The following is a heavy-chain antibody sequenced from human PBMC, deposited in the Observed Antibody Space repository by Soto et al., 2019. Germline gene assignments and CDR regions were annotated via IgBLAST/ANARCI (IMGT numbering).Heavy chain of an antibody. D-gene: IGHD6-13*01. J-gene: IGHJ3*01. CDR3: AKDQGIAASHGID. CDR1: GFTFNNYG. V-gene: IGHV3-30*18. CDR2: ISSDGSDK. Sequence: QVQLVESGGGVVQPGTSLRLSCAASGFTFNNYGIHWVRQAPGTGLEWVAAISSDGSDKYYADSVKGRLTISRDNSKNTVYLQMHSLRAEDTAVYYCAKDQGIAASHGIDWGQGTMVTVYS.